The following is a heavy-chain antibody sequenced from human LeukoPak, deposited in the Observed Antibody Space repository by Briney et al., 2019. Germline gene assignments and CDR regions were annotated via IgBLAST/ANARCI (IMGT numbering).Heavy chain of an antibody. CDR2: IIPILGIA. J-gene: IGHJ4*02. CDR1: GGTFSSYA. Sequence: SVKVSCKASGGTFSSYAISWVRQAPGQGLEWMGRIIPILGIANYAQKFQGRVTITADKSTSTAYMELSSLRSEDTAVYYCARVRRQQLGYYFDYWGQGTLVTVSS. CDR3: ARVRRQQLGYYFDY. V-gene: IGHV1-69*04. D-gene: IGHD6-13*01.